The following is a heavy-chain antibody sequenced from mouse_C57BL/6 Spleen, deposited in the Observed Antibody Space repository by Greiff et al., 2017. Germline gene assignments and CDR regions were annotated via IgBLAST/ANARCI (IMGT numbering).Heavy chain of an antibody. CDR1: GYSITSGYY. CDR3: AREGAYYGSSWFAY. J-gene: IGHJ3*01. CDR2: ISYDGSN. V-gene: IGHV3-6*01. D-gene: IGHD1-1*01. Sequence: DVKLQESGPGLVKPSQSLSLTCSVTGYSITSGYYWNWIRQFPGNKLEWMGYISYDGSNNYNPSLKNRISITRDTSKNQFFLKLNSVTTEDTATYYCAREGAYYGSSWFAYWGQGTLVTVSA.